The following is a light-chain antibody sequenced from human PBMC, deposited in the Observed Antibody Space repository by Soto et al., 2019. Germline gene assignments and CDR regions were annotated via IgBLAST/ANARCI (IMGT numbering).Light chain of an antibody. J-gene: IGKJ1*01. CDR2: DAS. Sequence: EIVLTQSPATLSLSPGERATLSCRASQSVSTYLAWYQQTPGQAPRLLISDASNRATGIPARFSGSGSGTDFTLTISSLEPEVFAVYYCQQRRNSPRWTVGQGNKVEIK. CDR1: QSVSTY. V-gene: IGKV3-11*01. CDR3: QQRRNSPRWT.